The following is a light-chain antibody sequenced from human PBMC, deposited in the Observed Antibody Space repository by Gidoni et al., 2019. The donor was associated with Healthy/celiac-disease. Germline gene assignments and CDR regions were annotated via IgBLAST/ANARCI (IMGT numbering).Light chain of an antibody. V-gene: IGKV3-15*01. J-gene: IGKJ1*01. CDR3: QQYNNWPPRT. CDR2: GAS. CDR1: QSVSRN. Sequence: EMVMTQSPATLSLSPGERATLSCRASQSVSRNLAWYQQKPGQATRPLIYGASNRATGIPAKFSGSGSGTEFTLTISSLQCEDFAVYYCQQYNNWPPRTFGQGTKVEIK.